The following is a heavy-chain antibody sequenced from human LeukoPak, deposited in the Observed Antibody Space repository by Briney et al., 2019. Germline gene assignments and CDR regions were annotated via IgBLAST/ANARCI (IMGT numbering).Heavy chain of an antibody. J-gene: IGHJ4*02. D-gene: IGHD5-18*01. CDR1: GGTFSSYA. CDR3: ARVLDTAVELFDY. CDR2: IIPILGIA. Sequence: GASVKASCKASGGTFSSYAISWVRQAPGQGLEWMGRIIPILGIANYAQKFQGRVTITADKSTSTAYMELSSLRSEDTAVYYCARVLDTAVELFDYWGQGTLVTVSS. V-gene: IGHV1-69*04.